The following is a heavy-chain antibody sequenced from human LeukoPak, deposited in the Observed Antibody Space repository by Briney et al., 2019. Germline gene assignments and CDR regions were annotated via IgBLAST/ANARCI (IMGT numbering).Heavy chain of an antibody. CDR3: ERGQDAFKTGY. V-gene: IGHV4-31*03. J-gene: IGHJ4*02. CDR1: DGYLSSGPDY. D-gene: IGHD5-24*01. Sequence: SQTLSHTCSVSDGYLSSGPDYRNWIRHHPGKGLEWIGYVYSTGNTHYNPSRKSRVTMSIDTSRNHFSLKLNSVTAADTAVYYCERGQDAFKTGYWGQGTLVTGSS. CDR2: VYSTGNT.